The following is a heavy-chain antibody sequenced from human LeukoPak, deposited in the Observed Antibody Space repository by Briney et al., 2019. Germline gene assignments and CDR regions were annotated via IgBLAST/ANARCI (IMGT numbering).Heavy chain of an antibody. D-gene: IGHD6-6*01. CDR3: AKDPARGQLGIFDY. Sequence: GGFLRLSCAASGFTFSSYWMTWVRQAPGKGLEWVANIKLDVSETYYVDSVRGRFTISRDNTKNSLYLQMDGLRVEDTAVYYCAKDPARGQLGIFDYWGQGVLVTVSS. CDR2: IKLDVSET. V-gene: IGHV3-7*01. CDR1: GFTFSSYW. J-gene: IGHJ4*02.